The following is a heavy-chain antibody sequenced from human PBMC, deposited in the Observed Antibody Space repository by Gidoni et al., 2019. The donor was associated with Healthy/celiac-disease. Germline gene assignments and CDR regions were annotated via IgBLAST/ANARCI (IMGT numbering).Heavy chain of an antibody. CDR2: ISGSGGST. D-gene: IGHD6-13*01. Sequence: EVQLLESGGGFVQPGGSLRLSCASSGFTFRSYAMSWVRQAPGKGLEWVSAISGSGGSTYYADSVKGRFTISRDNSKNTLYLQMNSLRAEDTAVYYCAKDEPYSRTHYGMDVWGQGTTVTVSS. V-gene: IGHV3-23*01. CDR1: GFTFRSYA. CDR3: AKDEPYSRTHYGMDV. J-gene: IGHJ6*02.